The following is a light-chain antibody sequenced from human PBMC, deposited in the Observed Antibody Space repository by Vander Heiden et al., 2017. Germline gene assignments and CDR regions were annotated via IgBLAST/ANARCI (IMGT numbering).Light chain of an antibody. V-gene: IGKV1-5*03. CDR1: QGISTS. J-gene: IGKJ3*01. Sequence: DIQMTQSPPTLSASVGDRVIITCRASQGISTSLAWYQQKPGKAPKLLIYKASSLESGVPSRFSGSGSGTEFTLTISSLQPDDFATYFCQQYSGYPFIFGHGTKVDVK. CDR3: QQYSGYPFI. CDR2: KAS.